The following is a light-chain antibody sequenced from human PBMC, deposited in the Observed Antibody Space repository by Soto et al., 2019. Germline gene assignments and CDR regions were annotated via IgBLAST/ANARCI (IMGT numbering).Light chain of an antibody. V-gene: IGKV3-15*01. CDR1: QGVTTN. Sequence: EIVMTQDPASLSVSPGERVTLSCRAGQGVTTNFAWYQQKSGQSPRLLIYDVSTRATGVPARFSGTGSETDFTLTISGLQSEDSAVYFCQQYNNWPFSFGQGTRLEI. CDR2: DVS. J-gene: IGKJ5*01. CDR3: QQYNNWPFS.